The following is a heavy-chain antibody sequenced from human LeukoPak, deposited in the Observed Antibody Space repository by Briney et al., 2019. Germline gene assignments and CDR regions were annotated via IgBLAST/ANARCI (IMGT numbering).Heavy chain of an antibody. D-gene: IGHD2-2*01. V-gene: IGHV1-69*06. CDR1: GGIFSIYA. CDR2: IIPMFGTP. CDR3: ATWSPREYCSSTTCYDNWFDR. Sequence: SVKVSCKASGGIFSIYAFNWVRQAPGQGLEWMGRIIPMFGTPNQAQKFQGRVTISADKFTRTAYMELSSLRSEDTAVYYCATWSPREYCSSTTCYDNWFDRWGQGTLVTVSS. J-gene: IGHJ5*02.